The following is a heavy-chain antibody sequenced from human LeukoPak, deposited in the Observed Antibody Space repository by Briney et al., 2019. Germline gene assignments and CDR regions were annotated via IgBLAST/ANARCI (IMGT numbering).Heavy chain of an antibody. D-gene: IGHD5-18*01. J-gene: IGHJ4*02. CDR2: IDPSGGST. CDR1: GYIFTDYY. Sequence: ASVKVSCKASGYIFTDYYMHWVRQAPGQGLEWMGIIDPSGGSTSYAQKFQGRVTMTRDTSTSTVYMELSSLRSEDTAVYYCARDADTAMGVQESNYFDYWGQGTLVTVSS. CDR3: ARDADTAMGVQESNYFDY. V-gene: IGHV1-46*01.